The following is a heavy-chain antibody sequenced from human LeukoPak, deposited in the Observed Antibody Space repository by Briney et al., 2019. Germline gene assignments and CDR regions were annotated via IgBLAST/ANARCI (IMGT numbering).Heavy chain of an antibody. D-gene: IGHD6-13*01. Sequence: PGGSLRLSCAASGFTFSSYSMNWVRQAPGKGLEWVSSISSSSGYIYYADSVKGRFIISRDNAKNSLYLQMNSLRAEDTAVYYCASEYSSSSYYYGMDVWGQGTTVTVSS. CDR3: ASEYSSSSYYYGMDV. CDR2: ISSSSGYI. V-gene: IGHV3-21*01. CDR1: GFTFSSYS. J-gene: IGHJ6*02.